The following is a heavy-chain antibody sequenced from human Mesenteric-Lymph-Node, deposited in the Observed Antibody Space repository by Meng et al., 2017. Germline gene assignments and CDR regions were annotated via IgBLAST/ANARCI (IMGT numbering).Heavy chain of an antibody. J-gene: IGHJ6*02. CDR2: IKQDGSEK. CDR1: GFTFSSYW. CDR3: ARDKRFGESDYYYYGMDV. V-gene: IGHV3-7*01. Sequence: GESLKISCAASGFTFSSYWMSWVRQAPGKGLEWVANIKQDGSEKYYVDSVKGRFTISRDNAKNSLYLQMNSLRAEDTAVYYCARDKRFGESDYYYYGMDVWGQGTTVTVSS. D-gene: IGHD3-10*01.